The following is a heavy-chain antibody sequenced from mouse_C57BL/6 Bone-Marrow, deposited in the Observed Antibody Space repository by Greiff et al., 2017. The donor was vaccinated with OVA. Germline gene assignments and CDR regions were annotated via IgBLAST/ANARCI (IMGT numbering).Heavy chain of an antibody. J-gene: IGHJ2*01. Sequence: QVQLQQSGAELARPGASVKLSCKASGYTFTSYGISWVKQRTGQGLEWIGEIYPRSGNTYYNEKFKGKATLTAAKSSSTAYMELRSLTSEDSAVYFGARSNYGSSSYYFDYWGQGTTLTVSS. V-gene: IGHV1-81*01. CDR2: IYPRSGNT. D-gene: IGHD1-1*01. CDR1: GYTFTSYG. CDR3: ARSNYGSSSYYFDY.